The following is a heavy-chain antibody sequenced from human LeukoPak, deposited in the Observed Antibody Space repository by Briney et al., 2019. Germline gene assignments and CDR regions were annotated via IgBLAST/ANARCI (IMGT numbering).Heavy chain of an antibody. CDR2: ISGSGGST. V-gene: IGHV3-23*01. CDR3: ANHLPYYDFWSGYLDY. J-gene: IGHJ4*02. Sequence: PGGSLRLSCAASGFTVSSNYMSWVRQAPGKGLEWVSAISGSGGSTYYADSVKGRFTISRDNSKNTLYLQMNSLRAEDTAVYYCANHLPYYDFWSGYLDYWGQGTLVTVSS. D-gene: IGHD3-3*01. CDR1: GFTVSSNY.